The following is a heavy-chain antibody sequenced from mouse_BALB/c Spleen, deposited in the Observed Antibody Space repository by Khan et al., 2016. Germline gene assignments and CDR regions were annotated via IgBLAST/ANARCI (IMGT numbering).Heavy chain of an antibody. CDR3: ARPYVAFIDY. D-gene: IGHD1-1*02. CDR2: ISYSGST. Sequence: VQLKESGPCVVKPSQSLSLTCTVTGCSNTSDYAWNWIRQFPGNQLEWMDYISYSGSTSHHPSLKSRISITRDTSRNQFFLQLNSVTTEDTATAYCARPYVAFIDYWGQATTLPVSS. CDR1: GCSNTSDYA. J-gene: IGHJ2*01. V-gene: IGHV3-2*02.